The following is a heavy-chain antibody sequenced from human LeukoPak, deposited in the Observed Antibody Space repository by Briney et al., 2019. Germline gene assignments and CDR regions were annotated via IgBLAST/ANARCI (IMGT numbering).Heavy chain of an antibody. CDR3: AKDPEGVLLWFGDAFDI. CDR2: ISGSGGST. J-gene: IGHJ3*02. Sequence: GGSLRLSCAASGFTFSSYAMSWVRQAPGKGLEWVSAISGSGGSTYYADSVKGRFTISRDNSKNTLYLQMNSLRAEDTAVYYCAKDPEGVLLWFGDAFDIWGQGTMVTVSS. CDR1: GFTFSSYA. D-gene: IGHD3-10*01. V-gene: IGHV3-23*01.